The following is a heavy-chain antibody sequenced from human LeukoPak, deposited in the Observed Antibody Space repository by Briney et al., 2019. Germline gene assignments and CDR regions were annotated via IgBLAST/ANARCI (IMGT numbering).Heavy chain of an antibody. CDR3: AREVGAVPFDY. D-gene: IGHD1-26*01. J-gene: IGHJ4*02. V-gene: IGHV3-66*01. Sequence: GGSLRLSCAASGFTVSSNYMSWVRQAPGKGLEWVSVIYSGGSTYYADSVKGRFTISRDNSKSTLYLQMNSLRAEDTAVYYCAREVGAVPFDYWGQGTLVTVSS. CDR1: GFTVSSNY. CDR2: IYSGGST.